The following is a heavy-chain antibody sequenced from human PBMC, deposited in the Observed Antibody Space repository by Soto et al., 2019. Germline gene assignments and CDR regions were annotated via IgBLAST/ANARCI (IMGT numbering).Heavy chain of an antibody. CDR1: DFTFSRYG. D-gene: IGHD6-6*01. Sequence: QVQLVESGGGVVQPGRSLRLSCVASDFTFSRYGMHWVRQAPGKGLEWVAIIWDDGSNKYYADSVKGRFTISRDNSKNTLYLQMNSLRAEDTAVYYCARSSRSLHSYYGMDVW. J-gene: IGHJ6*01. V-gene: IGHV3-33*01. CDR2: IWDDGSNK. CDR3: ARSSRSLHSYYGMDV.